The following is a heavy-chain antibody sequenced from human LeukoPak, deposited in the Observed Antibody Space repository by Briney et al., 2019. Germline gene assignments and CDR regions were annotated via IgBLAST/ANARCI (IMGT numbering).Heavy chain of an antibody. J-gene: IGHJ4*02. V-gene: IGHV3-74*01. CDR2: IKTDGSST. D-gene: IGHD6-13*01. CDR3: AKPYSSTRKGGFDY. Sequence: PGGSLRLSCAASGFSFNTYWMYWVRQVPERGLVWVSRIKTDGSSTSYADSVKGRFTISRDNAKNTLYLQMNSLRAEDTAVYYCAKPYSSTRKGGFDYWGQGTLVTVSS. CDR1: GFSFNTYW.